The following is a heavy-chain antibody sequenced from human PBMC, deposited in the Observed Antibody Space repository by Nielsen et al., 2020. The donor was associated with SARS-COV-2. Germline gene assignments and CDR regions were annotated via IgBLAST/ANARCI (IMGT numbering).Heavy chain of an antibody. D-gene: IGHD6-19*01. Sequence: GESLKISCAASGFTFSSYGMHWVRQAPGKGLEWVAFIRYDGSNKYYADSVKGRFTISRDNSKNTLYLQMNSLRAEDTAVYYCASDATGYSSGWIRFDYWGQGTLVTVSS. CDR1: GFTFSSYG. CDR2: IRYDGSNK. J-gene: IGHJ4*02. CDR3: ASDATGYSSGWIRFDY. V-gene: IGHV3-30*02.